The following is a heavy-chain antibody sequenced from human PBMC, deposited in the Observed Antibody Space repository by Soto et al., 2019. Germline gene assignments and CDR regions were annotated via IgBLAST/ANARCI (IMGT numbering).Heavy chain of an antibody. CDR3: ARDFTYYDFWSGYYRPYYYYGMDV. V-gene: IGHV3-33*01. J-gene: IGHJ6*02. Sequence: GGSLRLSCAASGFTFSSYGMHWVRQAPGKGLEWVAVIWYDGSNKYYADSVKGRFTISRDNSKNTLYLQMNSLRAEDTAVYYCARDFTYYDFWSGYYRPYYYYGMDVWGQGT. CDR2: IWYDGSNK. CDR1: GFTFSSYG. D-gene: IGHD3-3*01.